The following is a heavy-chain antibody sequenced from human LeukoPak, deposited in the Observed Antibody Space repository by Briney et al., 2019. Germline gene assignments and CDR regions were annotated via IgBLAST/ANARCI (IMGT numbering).Heavy chain of an antibody. Sequence: SETLSLTCIVSGGSISSDGYYWSWIRQHPGKGLEWIGYIYYSGSTYYNPSLKSRVTISVDTSKNQFSLKLSSVTAADTAVYYCARAGPERTTIADYWGQGTLVTVSS. J-gene: IGHJ4*02. CDR2: IYYSGST. CDR1: GGSISSDGYY. V-gene: IGHV4-31*03. D-gene: IGHD2/OR15-2a*01. CDR3: ARAGPERTTIADY.